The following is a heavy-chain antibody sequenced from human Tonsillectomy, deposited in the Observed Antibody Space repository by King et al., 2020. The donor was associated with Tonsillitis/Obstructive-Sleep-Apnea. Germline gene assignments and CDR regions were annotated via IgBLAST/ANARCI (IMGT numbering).Heavy chain of an antibody. CDR1: GYTFSSYY. J-gene: IGHJ6*03. V-gene: IGHV1-46*01. CDR3: ARDGYYYMDV. Sequence: QLVQSGAEVKKPGASVTVSCKSSGYTFSSYYIHWVRQAPGQGLEWMGIINPSGGSTYYAQRFQGRVNMTRDTSTSTVYMELSSLRSEDTAVYFCARDGYYYMDVWGKGTTVTGPS. CDR2: INPSGGST.